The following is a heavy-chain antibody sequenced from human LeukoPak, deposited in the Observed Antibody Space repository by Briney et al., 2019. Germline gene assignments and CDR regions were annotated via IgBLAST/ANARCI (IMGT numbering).Heavy chain of an antibody. J-gene: IGHJ5*02. CDR2: ISSSSSYI. V-gene: IGHV3-21*04. CDR3: ARDNSVRDEAWWFNP. D-gene: IGHD5-24*01. Sequence: GSLRLSCAASGFTFSSYSMNWVRQAPGKGLEWVSSISSSSSYIYYADSVKGRFTISRDNAKKSLYLQMNSLRTEDTAVYYCARDNSVRDEAWWFNPWGQGTLVTVSS. CDR1: GFTFSSYS.